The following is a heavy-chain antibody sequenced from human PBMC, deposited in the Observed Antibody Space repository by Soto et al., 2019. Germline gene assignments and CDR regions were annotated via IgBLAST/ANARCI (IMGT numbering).Heavy chain of an antibody. CDR2: ISAYNGNT. Sequence: QVQLVQSGAEVKKPGASVKVSCKASGYTFTSYGISWVRQAPGQGLERMGWISAYNGNTNYAQKLQGRVTMTTDTSTSTAYMELRSLRSDDTAVYYCARDYEGYCSGGSCYPLDYWGQGTLVTVSS. CDR3: ARDYEGYCSGGSCYPLDY. V-gene: IGHV1-18*01. D-gene: IGHD2-15*01. CDR1: GYTFTSYG. J-gene: IGHJ4*02.